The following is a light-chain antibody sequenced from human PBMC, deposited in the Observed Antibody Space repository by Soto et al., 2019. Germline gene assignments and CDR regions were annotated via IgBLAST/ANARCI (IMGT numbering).Light chain of an antibody. CDR2: EAS. V-gene: IGLV2-23*01. CDR3: CSLTNGATWV. J-gene: IGLJ3*02. CDR1: NSDVGSHNF. Sequence: QSALTQPASVSGSPGQSITISCTGTNSDVGSHNFVSWYQQYPGIAPRLLIYEASKRPSGLSNRFSGSKSGNTASLTISGLQAEDEADYYCCSLTNGATWVFGGGTKLTVL.